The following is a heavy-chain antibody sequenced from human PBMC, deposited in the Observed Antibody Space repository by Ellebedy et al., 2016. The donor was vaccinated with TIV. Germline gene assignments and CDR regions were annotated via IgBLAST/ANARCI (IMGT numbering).Heavy chain of an antibody. V-gene: IGHV4-34*01. CDR1: GGSISSSY. Sequence: SETLSLTCTVSGGSISSSYWSWIRQPPGKGLEWIGEINHSGSTNYNPSLKSRVTVSVDTSKNQFSLKLSSVTAADTAVYYCARGGYARLWRNGMDVWGQGTTVTVSS. CDR3: ARGGYARLWRNGMDV. CDR2: INHSGST. D-gene: IGHD5-12*01. J-gene: IGHJ6*02.